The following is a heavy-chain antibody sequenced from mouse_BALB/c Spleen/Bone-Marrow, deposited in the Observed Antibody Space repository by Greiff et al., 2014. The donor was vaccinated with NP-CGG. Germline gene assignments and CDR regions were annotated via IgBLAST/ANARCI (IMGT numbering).Heavy chain of an antibody. CDR1: GFNVKDTY. CDR3: ASYVYGYYFDY. D-gene: IGHD2-2*01. J-gene: IGHJ2*01. CDR2: IDPANGNT. V-gene: IGHV14-3*02. Sequence: EVQLQQSGAVLVKPGASVKLSCTASGFNVKDTYIHWVKQRPEQGLEWIGRIDPANGNTKYDPKFQGKATITADTSSNTAYLQLSSLTSEDTAVYYCASYVYGYYFDYWGQGTTLTVSS.